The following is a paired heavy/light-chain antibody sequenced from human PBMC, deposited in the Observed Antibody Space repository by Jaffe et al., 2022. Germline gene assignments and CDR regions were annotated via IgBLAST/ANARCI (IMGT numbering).Light chain of an antibody. J-gene: IGKJ1*01. Sequence: EIVMTQSPATLSVSPGERATLSCRASQTISSNLAWYQQKPGQAPRLLIYGASTRATGLPARFSGSGSGAEFTLTISSLQSEDFAVYYCQQYESWPRTFGQGTRVEIK. V-gene: IGKV3-15*01. CDR3: QQYESWPRT. CDR1: QTISSN. CDR2: GAS.
Heavy chain of an antibody. D-gene: IGHD5-12*01. CDR1: GLTFNNYA. Sequence: EGQLLESGGGFVQPGGSLRLSCATSGLTFNNYAMNWVRQAPGKGLEWVSFITGSSDITIYADSVKGRFTISRDNSKNTLYLQMNSLRADDTAVYYCARALVGTNYFFDYWGQGTLVTVSS. V-gene: IGHV3-23*01. J-gene: IGHJ4*02. CDR2: ITGSSDIT. CDR3: ARALVGTNYFFDY.